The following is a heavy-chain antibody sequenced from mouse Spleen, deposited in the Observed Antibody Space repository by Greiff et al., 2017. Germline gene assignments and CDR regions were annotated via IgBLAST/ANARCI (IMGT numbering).Heavy chain of an antibody. D-gene: IGHD1-1*01. CDR3: ARLLYYGSSYSYWYFDV. CDR2: INPNNGGT. J-gene: IGHJ1*01. Sequence: EVKLQQSGPELVKPGASVKISCKASGYTFTDYYMNWVKQSHGKSLEWIGDINPNNGGTSYNQKFKGKATLTVDKSSSTAYMELRSLTSEDSAVYYCARLLYYGSSYSYWYFDVWGAGTTVTVSS. CDR1: GYTFTDYY. V-gene: IGHV1-26*01.